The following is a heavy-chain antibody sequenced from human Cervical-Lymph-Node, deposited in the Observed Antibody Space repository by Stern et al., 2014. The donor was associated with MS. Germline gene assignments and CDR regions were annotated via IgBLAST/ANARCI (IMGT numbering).Heavy chain of an antibody. V-gene: IGHV3-23*04. D-gene: IGHD6-13*01. Sequence: MQLVQSGGGLRQPGGSLRLSCAVSGFTFSSYAMSWVRQAPGKGLEWVSGISTSGDSTNYADSVKGRFTISRDNSKSTLYLQMNNLRAEDTAIYYCAKGYSNNWYYIDYWGQGTLVTVSS. CDR3: AKGYSNNWYYIDY. CDR2: ISTSGDST. J-gene: IGHJ4*02. CDR1: GFTFSSYA.